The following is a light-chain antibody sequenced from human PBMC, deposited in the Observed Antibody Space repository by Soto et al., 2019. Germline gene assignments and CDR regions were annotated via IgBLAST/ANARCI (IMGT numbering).Light chain of an antibody. CDR1: QSVSSSY. Sequence: EIVLTQSPGTLSLSPGERATLSCRAIQSVSSSYLAWYQQKPGQAPRLLIYGASSRATGIPDRFSGSGSGTDFTLTISRLEPEDFAVYYCQQYNKWPLITFGQGTRLEI. V-gene: IGKV3-20*01. CDR2: GAS. CDR3: QQYNKWPLIT. J-gene: IGKJ5*01.